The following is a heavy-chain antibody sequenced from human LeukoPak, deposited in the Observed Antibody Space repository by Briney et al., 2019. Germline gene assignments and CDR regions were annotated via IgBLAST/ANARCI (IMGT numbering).Heavy chain of an antibody. CDR3: ARPHSAYAFDY. V-gene: IGHV3-48*03. J-gene: IGHJ4*02. D-gene: IGHD5-12*01. Sequence: GGSLRLSCAASGFTFSSYEMNWVRQAPGKGLEWLSYISRSGNSIFYADSVKGRFTISRDNAKNSLYLQMNSLRAEDTAVYYCARPHSAYAFDYWGQGTLVTVSS. CDR1: GFTFSSYE. CDR2: ISRSGNSI.